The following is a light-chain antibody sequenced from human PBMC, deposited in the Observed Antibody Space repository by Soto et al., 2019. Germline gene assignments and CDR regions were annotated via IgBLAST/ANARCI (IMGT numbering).Light chain of an antibody. CDR3: QQRSNWWT. V-gene: IGKV3-11*01. CDR2: DAS. Sequence: EIVLTQSPATLSLSPGEGATLSCRASQSVSSYLAWYQQKPGQAPRLLIYDASNRATGIPARFSGSGSGTDFTLTISRLEPEDFAVYYCQQRSNWWTFGQGTKVDIK. CDR1: QSVSSY. J-gene: IGKJ1*01.